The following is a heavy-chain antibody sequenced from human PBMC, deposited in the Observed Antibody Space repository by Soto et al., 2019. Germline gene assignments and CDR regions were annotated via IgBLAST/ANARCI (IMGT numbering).Heavy chain of an antibody. CDR1: GGSIDSGGYS. CDR3: ARAWGEAFDY. D-gene: IGHD3-16*01. V-gene: IGHV4-61*08. CDR2: IYHSGST. J-gene: IGHJ4*02. Sequence: SETLSLTCDVSGGSIDSGGYSWSWIRQPPGKGLEWIGYIYHSGSTNYNPSLKSRVTISVDTSKNQFSLKLSSVTAADTAVYYCARAWGEAFDYWGQGTLVTVSS.